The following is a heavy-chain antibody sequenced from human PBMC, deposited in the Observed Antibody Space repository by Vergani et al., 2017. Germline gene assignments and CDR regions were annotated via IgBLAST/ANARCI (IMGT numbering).Heavy chain of an antibody. CDR3: ARDWRVAKGVCYTWYFDL. D-gene: IGHD2-8*01. J-gene: IGHJ2*01. V-gene: IGHV4-34*01. Sequence: QVQLQESGPGLVKPSETLSLTCTVSGGSFSGYYWSWIRQPPGKGLEWIGEINHSGSTNYNPSLKSRVTISVDTSKNQFSLKLSSLTAADTAVYYCARDWRVAKGVCYTWYFDLWGRGTLVTVAS. CDR2: INHSGST. CDR1: GGSFSGYY.